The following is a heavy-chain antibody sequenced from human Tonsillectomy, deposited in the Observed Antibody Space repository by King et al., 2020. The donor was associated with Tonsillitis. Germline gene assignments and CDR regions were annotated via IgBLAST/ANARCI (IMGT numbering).Heavy chain of an antibody. D-gene: IGHD2-15*01. CDR3: ARDKDLSFDY. CDR2: INTKTGNP. V-gene: IGHV7-4-1*01. CDR1: GYTFNMYG. Sequence: QLVQSGSELKKPGASVKISCKASGYTFNMYGIDWVRQAPGQGLEWMGWINTKTGNPTYDQDFKGRFVFSLDTSVSTAYLQIDSLKAEDTAVYFCARDKDLSFDYWGQGALVTVSA. J-gene: IGHJ4*01.